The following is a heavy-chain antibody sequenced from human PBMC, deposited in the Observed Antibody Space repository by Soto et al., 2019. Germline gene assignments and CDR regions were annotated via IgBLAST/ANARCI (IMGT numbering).Heavy chain of an antibody. Sequence: QVQLQESGPGLVKPSETLSLTCTVSGGSISSYYWSWIRQPAGKGLEWIGRIYTSGSTNYNPSLKSRVTMSVDTSKNQFSLKLSSVTAADTAVYYCARLTIFPPPGSLDVWGQGTTVTVSS. V-gene: IGHV4-4*07. CDR3: ARLTIFPPPGSLDV. J-gene: IGHJ6*02. D-gene: IGHD3-9*01. CDR2: IYTSGST. CDR1: GGSISSYY.